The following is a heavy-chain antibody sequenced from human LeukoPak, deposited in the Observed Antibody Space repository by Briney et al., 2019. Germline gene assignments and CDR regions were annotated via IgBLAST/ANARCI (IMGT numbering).Heavy chain of an antibody. Sequence: GASVKVSCKASGYTFTGYYMHWVRQAPGQGLEWMGWINPNSGGTNYAQKFQGRVTMTRDTSISTAYMELSRLRSDDTAVYYCARELYNWNYVAPHNFDYWGQGTLVTVSS. CDR1: GYTFTGYY. CDR2: INPNSGGT. D-gene: IGHD1-7*01. J-gene: IGHJ4*02. V-gene: IGHV1-2*02. CDR3: ARELYNWNYVAPHNFDY.